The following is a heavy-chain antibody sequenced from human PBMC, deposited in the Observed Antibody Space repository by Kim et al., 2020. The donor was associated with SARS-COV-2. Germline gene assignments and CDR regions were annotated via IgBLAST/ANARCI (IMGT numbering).Heavy chain of an antibody. V-gene: IGHV1-2*02. Sequence: ASVKVSCKASGYTFTGYYMHWVRQAPGQGLEWMGWINPNSGGTNYAQKFQGRVTMTRDTSISTAYMELSRLRSDDTAVYYCARNPPLRFLERLIHYYGMDVWGQGTTVTVSS. CDR2: INPNSGGT. CDR1: GYTFTGYY. D-gene: IGHD3-3*01. CDR3: ARNPPLRFLERLIHYYGMDV. J-gene: IGHJ6*02.